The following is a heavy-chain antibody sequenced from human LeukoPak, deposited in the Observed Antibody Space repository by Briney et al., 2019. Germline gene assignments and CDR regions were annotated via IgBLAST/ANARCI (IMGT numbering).Heavy chain of an antibody. CDR3: TRQAAAAGKQDY. CDR1: GFTFSGSA. J-gene: IGHJ4*02. V-gene: IGHV3-73*01. Sequence: PGGSLKLSCAASGFTFSGSAMHWVRQASGKGLEWVGRIRSKANSYATAYAASVKGRFTISRDDSKNTAYLQMNSLKTEDTAVYYCTRQAAAAGKQDYWGQGTLVTVSS. CDR2: IRSKANSYAT. D-gene: IGHD6-13*01.